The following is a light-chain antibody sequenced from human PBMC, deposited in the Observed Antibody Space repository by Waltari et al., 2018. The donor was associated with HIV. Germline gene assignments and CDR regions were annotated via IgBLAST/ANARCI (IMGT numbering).Light chain of an antibody. CDR3: AAWVDSLSVV. J-gene: IGLJ2*01. CDR1: SSNTGSNS. V-gene: IGLV1-47*01. Sequence: QSVLSQPPSASGTPGQRVTTSCSGSSSNTGSNSVYWYQQLPGTAPNLLISRNNQRPAGLPGLFAGSKSGSAASLAIRGLRSEDAADYYCAAWVDSLSVVFGGGTKLTVL. CDR2: RNN.